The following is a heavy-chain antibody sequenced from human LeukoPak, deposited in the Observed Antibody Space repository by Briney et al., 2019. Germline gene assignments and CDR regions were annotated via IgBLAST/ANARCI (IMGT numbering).Heavy chain of an antibody. V-gene: IGHV4-34*01. Sequence: SETLSLTCAVYGVSFSGYYWSWIRQPPGKGLEWIGEINHSGSTNYNPSLKSRVTISLDPSKNQCSLKLSSVTAADTAVYYCARGLRCSSTSCYRLSYFDYWGQGTLVTVSS. CDR3: ARGLRCSSTSCYRLSYFDY. D-gene: IGHD2-2*01. CDR1: GVSFSGYY. CDR2: INHSGST. J-gene: IGHJ4*02.